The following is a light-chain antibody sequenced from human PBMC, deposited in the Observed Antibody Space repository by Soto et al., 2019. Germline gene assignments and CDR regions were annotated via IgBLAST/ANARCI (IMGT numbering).Light chain of an antibody. CDR3: QQYYNWPPFT. V-gene: IGKV3-15*01. Sequence: EIVLTQSPGTLSLSPGERATLSCRASQSVSSSYLAWYQQKPGQAPRLLIYGASTRATGIPARFSGSGSGAQFTLTISSLQSEDFAVYYCQQYYNWPPFTFGQGTKVDIK. CDR1: QSVSSSY. J-gene: IGKJ1*01. CDR2: GAS.